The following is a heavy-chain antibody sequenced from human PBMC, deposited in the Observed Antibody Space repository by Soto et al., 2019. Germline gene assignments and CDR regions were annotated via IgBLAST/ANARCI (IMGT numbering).Heavy chain of an antibody. V-gene: IGHV4-34*01. CDR2: INHTGGT. CDR3: ATRITVFGLLIPPFDP. CDR1: GGSVNGYY. D-gene: IGHD3-3*01. Sequence: PSETLSLTCAVYGGSVNGYYWNWIRQPPGKGLEWIGEINHTGGTHYNPPLKSRVTMSVDTSKNQFSLRLSSVTAADTAIYYCATRITVFGLLIPPFDPWGQGXQVTVYS. J-gene: IGHJ5*02.